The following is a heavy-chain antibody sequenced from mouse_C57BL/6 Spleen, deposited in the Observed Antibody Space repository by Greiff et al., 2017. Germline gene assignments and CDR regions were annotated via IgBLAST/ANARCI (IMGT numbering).Heavy chain of an antibody. Sequence: VQLQQPGAELVMPGASVKLSCKASGYTFTSYWMHWVKQRPGQGLEWIGEIDPSDSYTNYNQKFKGKSTLTVDKSSSTAYMQLSSLTSEDSAVYYCARSGDYYYGSSYFDYWGQGTTLTVSS. CDR2: IDPSDSYT. J-gene: IGHJ2*01. D-gene: IGHD1-1*01. CDR3: ARSGDYYYGSSYFDY. CDR1: GYTFTSYW. V-gene: IGHV1-69*01.